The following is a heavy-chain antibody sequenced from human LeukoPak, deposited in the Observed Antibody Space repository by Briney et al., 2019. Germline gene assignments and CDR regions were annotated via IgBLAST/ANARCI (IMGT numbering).Heavy chain of an antibody. D-gene: IGHD5-12*01. CDR1: GYTFTGYY. CDR2: INSNSGGT. Sequence: ASVTVSCKASGYTFTGYYMHWVRQARGQGLEWMGWINSNSGGTNYAQKFQGRVNMTRDTSISTAYMEPSTLRSDDAAVYYCALPRLGYSGYHDAFDIWGQETMVTVSS. V-gene: IGHV1-2*02. J-gene: IGHJ3*02. CDR3: ALPRLGYSGYHDAFDI.